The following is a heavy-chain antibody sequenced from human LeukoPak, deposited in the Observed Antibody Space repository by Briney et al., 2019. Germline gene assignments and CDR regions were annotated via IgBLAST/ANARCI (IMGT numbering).Heavy chain of an antibody. D-gene: IGHD5-18*01. CDR2: INSDGSRT. Sequence: GGSLRLSCTASGFTFSDYWMHWVRQAPGKGLVWVSRINSDGSRTNYADCVKGRFTISRDNAKNTVFQQMNSLRAEDAAVYYCARVITGSTYGQFDYWGQGALATVSS. CDR3: ARVITGSTYGQFDY. V-gene: IGHV3-74*01. CDR1: GFTFSDYW. J-gene: IGHJ4*02.